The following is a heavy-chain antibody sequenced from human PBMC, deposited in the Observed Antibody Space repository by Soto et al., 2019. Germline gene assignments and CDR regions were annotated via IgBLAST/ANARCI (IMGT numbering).Heavy chain of an antibody. CDR1: GGTFSSYT. Sequence: QVQLVQSGAEVKKPGSSVKVSCKASGGTFSSYTISWVRQAPGQGLEWMGRILPILGIANYAQKFQGRVTITADKSTSTAYMELSSLRSEDTAVYYCARDRADIVVVPAAMRDAFDIWGQGTMVTVSS. D-gene: IGHD2-2*01. V-gene: IGHV1-69*08. J-gene: IGHJ3*02. CDR3: ARDRADIVVVPAAMRDAFDI. CDR2: ILPILGIA.